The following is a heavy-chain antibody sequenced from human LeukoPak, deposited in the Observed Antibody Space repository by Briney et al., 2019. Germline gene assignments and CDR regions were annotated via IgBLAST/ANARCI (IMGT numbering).Heavy chain of an antibody. CDR2: IRSKANGYTT. CDR3: TRLAGGDAFDI. CDR1: GFTFSGSA. V-gene: IGHV3-73*01. J-gene: IGHJ3*02. D-gene: IGHD2-15*01. Sequence: GGSLRLSCAASGFTFSGSAMHWVRQASGKGLEWVGRIRSKANGYTTAYGASVKGRFTISRDDSQRATYVQMNSLKIEDTAVYYCTRLAGGDAFDIWGPETMVTVTS.